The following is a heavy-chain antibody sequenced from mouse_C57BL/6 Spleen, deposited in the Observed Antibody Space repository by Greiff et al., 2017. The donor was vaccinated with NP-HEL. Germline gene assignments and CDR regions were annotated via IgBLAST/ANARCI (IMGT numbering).Heavy chain of an antibody. CDR2: ISYDGSN. Sequence: EVQLQESGPGLVKPSQSLSLTCSVTCYSITSGYYWNWIRQFPGNKLEWMGYISYDGSNNYNPSLKNRISITRDTSKNQFFLKLNSVTTEDTATYYCARRDYYGSSYAMDYWGQGTSVTVSS. D-gene: IGHD1-1*01. V-gene: IGHV3-6*01. CDR1: CYSITSGYY. CDR3: ARRDYYGSSYAMDY. J-gene: IGHJ4*01.